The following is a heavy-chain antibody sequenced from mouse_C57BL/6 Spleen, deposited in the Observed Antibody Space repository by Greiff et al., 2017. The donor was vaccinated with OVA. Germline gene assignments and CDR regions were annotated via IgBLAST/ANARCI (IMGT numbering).Heavy chain of an antibody. CDR1: GYAFSSSW. Sequence: QVQLQQSGPELVKPGASVKISCKASGYAFSSSWMNWVKQRPGKGLEWIGRIYPGDGDTNYNGKFKGKATLTADKSSSTAYMQLSSLTSEDSAVYFCARLNYDYDGAVAYWGQGTLVTVSA. V-gene: IGHV1-82*01. J-gene: IGHJ3*01. D-gene: IGHD2-4*01. CDR2: IYPGDGDT. CDR3: ARLNYDYDGAVAY.